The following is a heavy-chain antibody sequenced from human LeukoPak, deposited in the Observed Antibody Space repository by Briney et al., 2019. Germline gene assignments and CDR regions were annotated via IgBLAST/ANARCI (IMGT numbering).Heavy chain of an antibody. J-gene: IGHJ4*02. CDR3: ARDSYYGSASSHLDY. D-gene: IGHD3-10*01. CDR1: GDSISNHY. CDR2: ISYNGST. V-gene: IGHV4-59*11. Sequence: SETPSLTCTVSGDSISNHYWSWIRQSPGMGLEWIGYISYNGSTSYNPSLRSRVTISGDTSKNHFSLKLSSVTAADTALYYCARDSYYGSASSHLDYWGQGTLVTVSS.